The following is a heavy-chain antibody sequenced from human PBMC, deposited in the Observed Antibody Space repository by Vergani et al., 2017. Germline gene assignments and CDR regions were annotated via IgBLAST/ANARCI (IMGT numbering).Heavy chain of an antibody. Sequence: EVQLVESGGGLVKPGGSLRLSCAASGFTFSSYSMNWVRQAPGKGLEWVSFISSSSSYIYYADSVKGRFTISRDNAKNSLYLQMNSLRAEDTAVYYCARLVVTGWYFDLWGRGTLVTVSS. D-gene: IGHD2-2*01. CDR3: ARLVVTGWYFDL. J-gene: IGHJ2*01. CDR1: GFTFSSYS. CDR2: ISSSSSYI. V-gene: IGHV3-21*01.